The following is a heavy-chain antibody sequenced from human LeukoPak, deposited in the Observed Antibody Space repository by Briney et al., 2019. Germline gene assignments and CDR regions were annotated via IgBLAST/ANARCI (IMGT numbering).Heavy chain of an antibody. V-gene: IGHV3-21*01. CDR1: GFTFSSYS. CDR3: ARGGRYYYDSSGYCLDY. Sequence: PGGSLRLSCAASGFTFSSYSMTWVRQAPGKGLEWVSSISSSSYIYYADSVKGRFTISRDNAKNSLYLQMNSLRAEDTAVYYCARGGRYYYDSSGYCLDYWGQGTLVTVSS. D-gene: IGHD3-22*01. J-gene: IGHJ4*02. CDR2: ISSSSYI.